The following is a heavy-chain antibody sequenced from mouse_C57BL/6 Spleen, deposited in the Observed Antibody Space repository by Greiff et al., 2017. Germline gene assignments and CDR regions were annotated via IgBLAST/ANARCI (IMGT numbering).Heavy chain of an antibody. CDR3: ARGSNYGFAY. CDR1: GYTFTSYW. CDR2: IDPSDSYT. V-gene: IGHV1-50*01. J-gene: IGHJ3*01. Sequence: QVQLQQPGAELVKPGASVKLSCKASGYTFTSYWMQWVKQRPGQGLVWIGEIDPSDSYTNYNQKFKGKATLTVDTSSSTAYMQLSSLTSEDSAVYYCARGSNYGFAYWGQGTLVTVSA. D-gene: IGHD2-5*01.